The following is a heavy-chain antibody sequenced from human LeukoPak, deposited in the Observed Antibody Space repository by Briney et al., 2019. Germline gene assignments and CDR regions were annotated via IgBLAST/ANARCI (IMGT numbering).Heavy chain of an antibody. CDR2: ISSSSSTI. CDR1: GGSISSSS. Sequence: ETLSLTCTVSGGSISSSSYYWGWIRQPPGKGLEWVSYISSSSSTIYYADSVKGRFTISRDNAKNSLYLQMNSLRAEDTAVYYCARDLGSSSSYFDYWGQGTLVTVSS. D-gene: IGHD6-13*01. J-gene: IGHJ4*02. CDR3: ARDLGSSSSYFDY. V-gene: IGHV3-48*01.